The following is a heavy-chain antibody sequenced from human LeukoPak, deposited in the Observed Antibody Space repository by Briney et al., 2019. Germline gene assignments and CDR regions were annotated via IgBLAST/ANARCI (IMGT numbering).Heavy chain of an antibody. CDR2: IYYTGRT. CDR3: AQSLGSSNWIGNWFDP. CDR1: GGSISSSSHS. V-gene: IGHV4-39*01. D-gene: IGHD6-13*01. J-gene: IGHJ5*02. Sequence: SETLSLPCTVSGGSISSSSHSWGWIRQPPGKGLEWTGSIYYTGRTYYNPSLKSRVTISVDTSKNQFSLKLSSVTAADTAVYYCAQSLGSSNWIGNWFDPCGPRTLVTVSS.